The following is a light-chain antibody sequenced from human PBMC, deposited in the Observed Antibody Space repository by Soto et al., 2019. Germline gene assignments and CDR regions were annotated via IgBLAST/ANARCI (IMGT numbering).Light chain of an antibody. V-gene: IGLV4-69*01. CDR1: SGHSSYD. J-gene: IGLJ2*01. CDR3: QTWGTGIQV. CDR2: LNGDGSH. Sequence: QPVLTQSPSASASLGASVKLTCTLSSGHSSYDIAWHQQQPEKGPRYLMKLNGDGSHSKGDGIPDRFSGSSSGAERYLTISSLQSEDEADYYCQTWGTGIQVFGGGTKLTVL.